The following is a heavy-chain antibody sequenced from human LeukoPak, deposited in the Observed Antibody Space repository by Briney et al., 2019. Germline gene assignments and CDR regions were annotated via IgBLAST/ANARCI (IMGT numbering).Heavy chain of an antibody. J-gene: IGHJ4*02. V-gene: IGHV3-23*01. CDR2: ISGSGGST. CDR1: GFTFRNYW. Sequence: GGSLRLSCAASGFTFRNYWMSWVRQAPGKGLEWVSAISGSGGSTYYADSVKGRFTISRDNSKNTLYLQMNSLRAEDTAVYYCTRAPYHGDYVSWAWGQGTLVTVSS. D-gene: IGHD4-17*01. CDR3: TRAPYHGDYVSWA.